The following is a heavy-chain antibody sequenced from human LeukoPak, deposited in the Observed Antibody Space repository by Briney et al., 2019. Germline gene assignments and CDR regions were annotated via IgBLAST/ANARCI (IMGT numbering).Heavy chain of an antibody. CDR2: ISTTSETV. J-gene: IGHJ3*02. Sequence: GGSLRLSCTTSGLRFSRYNFNWVRQAPGKGLEWLSYISTTSETVFYGDPVKGRFNISRDNAKNLLYLQMNSLRAEDTAAYFCATYHDTTGYFKEAFEMWGQGTFVTVSS. D-gene: IGHD3-22*01. CDR3: ATYHDTTGYFKEAFEM. CDR1: GLRFSRYN. V-gene: IGHV3-48*01.